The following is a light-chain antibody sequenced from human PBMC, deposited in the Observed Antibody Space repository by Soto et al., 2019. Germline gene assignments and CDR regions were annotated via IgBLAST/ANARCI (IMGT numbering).Light chain of an antibody. Sequence: QSVLTQPASVSGSPRQSVTISCTGTSSDVGSYNLVSWYQQHPGKAPKLMIYEGSKRPSGVSNRFSGSKSGNTASLTISGLQAEDEADYYCCSYAGSSIVVFGGGTKVTVL. CDR1: SSDVGSYNL. V-gene: IGLV2-23*01. CDR3: CSYAGSSIVV. J-gene: IGLJ2*01. CDR2: EGS.